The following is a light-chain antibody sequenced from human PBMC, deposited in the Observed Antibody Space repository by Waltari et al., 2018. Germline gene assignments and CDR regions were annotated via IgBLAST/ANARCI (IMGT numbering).Light chain of an antibody. CDR2: GAS. Sequence: EIVLTQSRGTLSLSPGERATLPCSASQSVSSSYLAWYQQKPGQAPRLLIYGASSRATGIPDRFSGSGSGTDFTLTISRLEPEDFAVYYCQQYGSSPRTFGQGTKVEIK. J-gene: IGKJ1*01. CDR3: QQYGSSPRT. V-gene: IGKV3-20*01. CDR1: QSVSSSY.